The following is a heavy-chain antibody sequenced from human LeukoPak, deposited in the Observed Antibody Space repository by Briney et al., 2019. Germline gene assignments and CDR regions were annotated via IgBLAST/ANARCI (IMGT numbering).Heavy chain of an antibody. D-gene: IGHD3-10*01. V-gene: IGHV4-59*01. CDR1: GCSISSYY. CDR3: ARVYLNYGSAHYGMDG. Sequence: SETLSLTCTVSGCSISSYYWSWIRQPPGKGLEWIGYIYYSGSTNYNPSLKSRVTISVDTSKNQFSLKLSSVTAADTAVYYCARVYLNYGSAHYGMDGWGKGTTVTVSA. J-gene: IGHJ6*04. CDR2: IYYSGST.